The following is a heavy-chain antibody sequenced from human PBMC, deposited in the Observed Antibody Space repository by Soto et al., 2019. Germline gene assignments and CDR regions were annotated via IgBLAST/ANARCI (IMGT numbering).Heavy chain of an antibody. CDR3: ARGSTYYYGSGSYYRDAFDI. Sequence: GESLKISCKGSGYSFTSYWIGWVRQMPGKGLEWMGIIYPGDSDTRYSPSFQGQVTISADKSISTAYLQWSSLKASDTAMYYCARGSTYYYGSGSYYRDAFDIWGQGTMVTVSS. D-gene: IGHD3-10*01. CDR2: IYPGDSDT. V-gene: IGHV5-51*01. J-gene: IGHJ3*02. CDR1: GYSFTSYW.